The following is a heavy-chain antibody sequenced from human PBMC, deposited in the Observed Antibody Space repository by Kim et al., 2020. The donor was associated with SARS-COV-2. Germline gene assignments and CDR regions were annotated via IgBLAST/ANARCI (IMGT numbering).Heavy chain of an antibody. Sequence: SQTLSLTCAISGYSVSSYSATWNWIRQSPSRGLEWLGRTYYRSKWSNDYAAFVKSRVTINPDTSKNQFSLQLNSVTPEDTALYYCARGKSVVRGVTPNFHYWGQGTLVNVTS. CDR3: ARGKSVVRGVTPNFHY. J-gene: IGHJ4*02. CDR1: GYSVSSYSAT. V-gene: IGHV6-1*01. CDR2: TYYRSKWSN. D-gene: IGHD3-10*01.